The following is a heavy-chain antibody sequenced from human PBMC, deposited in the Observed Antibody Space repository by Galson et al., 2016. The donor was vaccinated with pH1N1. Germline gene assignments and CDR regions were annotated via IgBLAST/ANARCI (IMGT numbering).Heavy chain of an antibody. Sequence: SVKVSCKASGDTLDRYAISWVRQAPGQGLEWMGGIIPIFGAATYSQKFQGRVTITVDKSTSTAYMELSSLRSEDTAVYYCASPPPSSGHLNYYYYMDVGGKGTTVTVSS. CDR3: ASPPPSSGHLNYYYYMDV. V-gene: IGHV1-69*06. J-gene: IGHJ6*03. D-gene: IGHD3-3*01. CDR2: IIPIFGAA. CDR1: GDTLDRYA.